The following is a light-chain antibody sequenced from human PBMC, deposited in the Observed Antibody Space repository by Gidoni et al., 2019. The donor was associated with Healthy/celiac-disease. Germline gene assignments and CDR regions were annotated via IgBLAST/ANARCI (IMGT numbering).Light chain of an antibody. CDR2: EVS. Sequence: SVSGSPGQSITISCTGTSSDVGGYNYVSWYQQHPGKAPKLMIYEVSNRPSGVSNRFSGSKSGNTASLTISGLQAEDEADYYCSSYTSSSTPVVFGGGTKLTVL. CDR1: SSDVGGYNY. CDR3: SSYTSSSTPVV. V-gene: IGLV2-14*01. J-gene: IGLJ2*01.